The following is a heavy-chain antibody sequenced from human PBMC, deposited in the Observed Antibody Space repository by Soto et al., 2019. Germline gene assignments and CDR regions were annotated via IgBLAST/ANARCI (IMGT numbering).Heavy chain of an antibody. J-gene: IGHJ6*04. CDR1: GGTFSSYA. CDR3: ARDGDWNYPLDGREV. D-gene: IGHD1-7*01. Sequence: VASVKLSCKASGGTFSSYAISWVRQAPGQGLEWMGGIIPIFGTANYAQKFQGRVTITADKSTSTAYMELSSLRSEDTAVYYCARDGDWNYPLDGREVWGKGKTVIVSS. CDR2: IIPIFGTA. V-gene: IGHV1-69*06.